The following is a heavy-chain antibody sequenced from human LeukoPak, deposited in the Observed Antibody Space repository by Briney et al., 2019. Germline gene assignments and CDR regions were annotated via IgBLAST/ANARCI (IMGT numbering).Heavy chain of an antibody. V-gene: IGHV4-59*01. CDR3: ARDLLDSSGYYDNWFDP. J-gene: IGHJ5*02. D-gene: IGHD3-22*01. Sequence: SETLSLTCTVSDGSINSYYWSWIRQPPGKGLEWIGYIYYSGSTNYNPSLKSRVTISVDTSKNQFSLKLSSVTAADTAVYYCARDLLDSSGYYDNWFDPWGQGTLVTVSS. CDR2: IYYSGST. CDR1: DGSINSYY.